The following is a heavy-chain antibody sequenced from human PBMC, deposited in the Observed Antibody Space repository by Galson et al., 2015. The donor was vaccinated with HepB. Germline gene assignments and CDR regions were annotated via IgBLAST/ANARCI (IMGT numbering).Heavy chain of an antibody. D-gene: IGHD4-23*01. V-gene: IGHV4-31*03. J-gene: IGHJ4*02. CDR2: IYYSGST. CDR3: ARLYPPKTYGGVDY. Sequence: TLSLTCTVSGGSISSGGYYWSWIRQHPGKGLEWIGYIYYSGSTYYNPSLKSRVTISVDASKNQFSLKLSSVTAADTAVYYCARLYPPKTYGGVDYWGQGTLVTVSS. CDR1: GGSISSGGYY.